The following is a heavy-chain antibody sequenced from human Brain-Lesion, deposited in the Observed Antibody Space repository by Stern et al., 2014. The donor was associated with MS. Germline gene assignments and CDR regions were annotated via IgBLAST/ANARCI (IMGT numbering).Heavy chain of an antibody. CDR3: ARGQRGITIFGVVTDYYYLGMDV. D-gene: IGHD3-3*01. Sequence: VQLEESGAEVKKPGASVKVSCKTSGYIFTGYYIHWVRQAPGQGLEWMAWINPNTGGTKYAQKIKGRVTMRRDTPIRPAYVGPSSLTSDDTAVYYCARGQRGITIFGVVTDYYYLGMDVWGQGTTVTVSS. V-gene: IGHV1-2*02. CDR2: INPNTGGT. J-gene: IGHJ6*02. CDR1: GYIFTGYY.